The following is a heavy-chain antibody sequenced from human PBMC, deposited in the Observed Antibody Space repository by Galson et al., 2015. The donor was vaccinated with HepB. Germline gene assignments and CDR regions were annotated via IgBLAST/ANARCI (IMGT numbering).Heavy chain of an antibody. CDR2: ISSSSSYI. CDR1: GFTFSSYS. V-gene: IGHV3-21*01. Sequence: SLRLSCAASGFTFSSYSMNWVRQAPGKGLEWVSSISSSSSYIYYADSVKGRFTISRDNAENSLYLQMNSLRAEDTAVYYCAGDPSCSSTSCYTTYYYYGMDVWGQGTTVTVSS. D-gene: IGHD2-2*02. CDR3: AGDPSCSSTSCYTTYYYYGMDV. J-gene: IGHJ6*02.